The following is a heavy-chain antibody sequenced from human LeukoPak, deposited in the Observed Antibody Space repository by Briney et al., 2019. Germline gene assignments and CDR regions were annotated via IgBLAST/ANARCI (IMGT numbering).Heavy chain of an antibody. V-gene: IGHV4-39*01. CDR3: ARLYSGGWYFIKEVFDAFDI. CDR1: GGSIRSSSYY. Sequence: PLETLSLTCTVSGGSIRSSSYYWGWIRHPPGEGLEWSRCIYYSGSTNNNPSLKSRVTITVDTTKNQFSLELSSVNAADTAVYYCARLYSGGWYFIKEVFDAFDIWGQGTMVTVSS. J-gene: IGHJ3*02. CDR2: IYYSGST. D-gene: IGHD6-19*01.